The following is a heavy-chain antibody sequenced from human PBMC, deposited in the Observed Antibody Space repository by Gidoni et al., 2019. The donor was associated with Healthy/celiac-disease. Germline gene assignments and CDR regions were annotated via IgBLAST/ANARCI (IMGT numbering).Heavy chain of an antibody. Sequence: EVQLVESGGGLVQPGGSLRLSCAASGFTVSSNYMSWVRQAPGKGLEWVSVIYSGGSTYYADSVKGRFTISRDNSKNTLYLQMNSLRAEDTAVYYCARAAKEQGSGSYYKEYYFDYWGQGTLVTVSS. CDR3: ARAAKEQGSGSYYKEYYFDY. J-gene: IGHJ4*02. V-gene: IGHV3-66*01. CDR2: IYSGGST. D-gene: IGHD3-10*01. CDR1: GFTVSSNY.